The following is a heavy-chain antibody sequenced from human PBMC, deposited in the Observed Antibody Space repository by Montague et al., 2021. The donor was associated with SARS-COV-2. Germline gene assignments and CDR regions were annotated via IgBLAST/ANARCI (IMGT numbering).Heavy chain of an antibody. CDR1: GGSSSGYS. CDR2: IYHSGST. Sequence: SETLSLTCAVYGGSSSGYSWSWIRQPPGKGLEWIGQIYHSGSTNYNPSLKSRVTISVDTSKNQFSLKLSSVTAADTALYYCRVVPAGIPKGPNFYYMDVWGKGTTVTVSS. CDR3: RVVPAGIPKGPNFYYMDV. D-gene: IGHD2-2*02. V-gene: IGHV4-34*01. J-gene: IGHJ6*03.